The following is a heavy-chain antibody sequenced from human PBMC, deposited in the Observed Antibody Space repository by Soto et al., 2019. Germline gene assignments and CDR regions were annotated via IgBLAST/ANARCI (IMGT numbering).Heavy chain of an antibody. J-gene: IGHJ2*01. CDR1: GASFSDSY. CDR3: AREVPSRYFDL. V-gene: IGHV4-34*01. Sequence: QVRLQQWGAGLLKPSETLSLTCAVYGASFSDSYWNWIRQPPGKGLEWIGEINHSGSTIYNTSLESRVTIPLDTSRKQFTLKMRSATAADTAVYYCAREVPSRYFDLWGRGTPVTVSS. CDR2: INHSGST. D-gene: IGHD1-1*01.